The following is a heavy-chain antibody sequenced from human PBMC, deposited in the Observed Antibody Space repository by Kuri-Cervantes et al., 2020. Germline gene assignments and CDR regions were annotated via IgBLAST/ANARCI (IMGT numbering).Heavy chain of an antibody. CDR3: ARDGLRRGFIMNWFDP. CDR2: INPKTGGT. J-gene: IGHJ5*02. CDR1: GYTFTAYN. V-gene: IGHV1-2*02. Sequence: ASVKVSCKTSGYTFTAYNIHWVRQAPGQGLEWMGWINPKTGGTTYSQKFQGRVTMTRDTSISTVYMELSRLRSDDTAVYYCARDGLRRGFIMNWFDPWGQGTLVTVSS. D-gene: IGHD3-10*01.